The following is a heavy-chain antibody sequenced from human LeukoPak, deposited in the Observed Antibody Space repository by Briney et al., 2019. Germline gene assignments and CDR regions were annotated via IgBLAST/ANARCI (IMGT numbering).Heavy chain of an antibody. Sequence: SVKVSCKASGGTFSSYAISWVRQAPGQGLEWMGGIIPIFGTANYAQKFQGRVTITADKSTSTAYMELSRLRSDDTAVYYCARGYSSGWYGFYFDYWGQGTLVTVSS. V-gene: IGHV1-69*06. D-gene: IGHD6-19*01. CDR1: GGTFSSYA. J-gene: IGHJ4*02. CDR2: IIPIFGTA. CDR3: ARGYSSGWYGFYFDY.